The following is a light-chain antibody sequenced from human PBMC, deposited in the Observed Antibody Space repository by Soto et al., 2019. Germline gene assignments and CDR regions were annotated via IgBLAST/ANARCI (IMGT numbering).Light chain of an antibody. CDR1: QDISNN. CDR3: QQYDNLFT. V-gene: IGKV1-33*01. J-gene: IGKJ3*01. CDR2: DAS. Sequence: DIQMTQSPSSLSASVGDRVTITCQASQDISNNLNWYQQKPGKVPKLLIYDASNLETGVPSRFSGSGSGTDFTFTISSLQLEDIATYYCQQYDNLFTFGPGTKVDIK.